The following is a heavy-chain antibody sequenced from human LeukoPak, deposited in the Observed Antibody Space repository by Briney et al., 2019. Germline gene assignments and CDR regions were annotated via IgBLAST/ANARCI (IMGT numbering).Heavy chain of an antibody. CDR2: IYTSGST. D-gene: IGHD6-19*01. J-gene: IGHJ2*01. CDR3: ARLYSSVIYWYFDL. CDR1: GGSISSYY. Sequence: SETLSLTCTVSGGSISSYYWSWIRQPAGKGLEWIGRIYTSGSTNYNPSLKSRVTMPVDTSKNQFSLKLSSVTAADTAVYYCARLYSSVIYWYFDLWGRGTLVTVSS. V-gene: IGHV4-4*07.